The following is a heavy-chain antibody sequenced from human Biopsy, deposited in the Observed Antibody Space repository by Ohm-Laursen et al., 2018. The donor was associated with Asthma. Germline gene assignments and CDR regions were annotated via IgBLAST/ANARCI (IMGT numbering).Heavy chain of an antibody. CDR3: AKGGTYTTDRYAY. Sequence: SLRLSCAASGFTFSSYAMSWVRQAPGKGLEWVSSISSSGASTYYADSVKGRFTISRDNSKNTLYLQMSSLRADDTAVYYCAKGGTYTTDRYAYWGQGSLVTDSS. V-gene: IGHV3-23*01. J-gene: IGHJ4*02. CDR1: GFTFSSYA. D-gene: IGHD1-26*01. CDR2: ISSSGAST.